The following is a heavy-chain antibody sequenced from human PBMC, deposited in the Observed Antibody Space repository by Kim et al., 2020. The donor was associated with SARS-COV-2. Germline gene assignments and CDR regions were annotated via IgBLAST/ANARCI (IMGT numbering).Heavy chain of an antibody. J-gene: IGHJ5*02. Sequence: SETLSLTCAVYGGSFSGYYWSWIRQPPGKGLEWIGEINHSGSTNYNPSLKSRVTISVDTSKNQFSLKLSSVTAADTAVYYCASYRGYGSGYNWFDPWGQGTLVTVSS. V-gene: IGHV4-34*01. CDR1: GGSFSGYY. CDR3: ASYRGYGSGYNWFDP. D-gene: IGHD5-18*01. CDR2: INHSGST.